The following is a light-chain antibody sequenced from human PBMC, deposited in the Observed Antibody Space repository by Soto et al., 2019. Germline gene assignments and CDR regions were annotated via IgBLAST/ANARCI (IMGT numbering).Light chain of an antibody. Sequence: DILLTQSPLSLSVTPGQPASMSCSSSQSVLHSDGKTHLYWYLQRPGQPPHLLIYEVSHRFSGVPDRFSGSGSVTDFTLPVSRVEAADVGVSYCIQTPLLPYTVG. V-gene: IGKV2D-29*01. CDR2: EVS. CDR1: QSVLHSDGKTH. J-gene: IGKJ1*01. CDR3: IQTPLLPYT.